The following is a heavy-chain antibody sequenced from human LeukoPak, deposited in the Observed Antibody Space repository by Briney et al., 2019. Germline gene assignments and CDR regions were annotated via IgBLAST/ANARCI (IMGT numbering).Heavy chain of an antibody. CDR2: IASDGSST. J-gene: IGHJ4*02. CDR1: GFTFSSYW. V-gene: IGHV3-74*01. CDR3: ARGRPHGNNY. D-gene: IGHD2/OR15-2a*01. Sequence: GGSLRLSCAASGFTFSSYWMNWVRQAPGKGLVWVSRIASDGSSTTYADSVKGRFSISRDNAKNTLYLQMNSLRVEDTAVYYCARGRPHGNNYWGQGTLVTVSS.